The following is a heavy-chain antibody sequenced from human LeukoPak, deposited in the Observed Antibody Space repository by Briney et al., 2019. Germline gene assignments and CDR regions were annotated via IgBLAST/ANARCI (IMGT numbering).Heavy chain of an antibody. CDR1: GDSISSYY. J-gene: IGHJ3*01. D-gene: IGHD7-27*01. CDR2: IYISEST. Sequence: PSETLSLTCTVSGDSISSYYWSWIRQPAGKWMEWIGRIYISESTNYNPSLKSRVTMSIDTSKNQFSLKLTSVTAADTAVYYCARKGGDDAFDFWGQGTMVTVSS. CDR3: ARKGGDDAFDF. V-gene: IGHV4-4*07.